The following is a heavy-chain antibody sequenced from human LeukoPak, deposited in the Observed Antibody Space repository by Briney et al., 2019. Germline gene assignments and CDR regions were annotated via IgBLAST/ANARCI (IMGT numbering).Heavy chain of an antibody. CDR3: ALGGAIDVFDY. Sequence: SETLSLTCTVSGGSISGSSYYWGWIRQPPGKGLEWIGSICYSGSTYYNPSLKSRVTISVDTSKNQFSLKLSSVTAADTAVYYCALGGAIDVFDYWGQGTLVTVSS. D-gene: IGHD3-16*02. CDR2: ICYSGST. CDR1: GGSISGSSYY. V-gene: IGHV4-39*01. J-gene: IGHJ4*02.